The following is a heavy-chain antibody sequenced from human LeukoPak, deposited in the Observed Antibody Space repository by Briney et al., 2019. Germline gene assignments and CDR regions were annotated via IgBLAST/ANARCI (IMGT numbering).Heavy chain of an antibody. CDR3: ARGTSAYSSDCHY. V-gene: IGHV3-74*01. CDR2: IDTDGSST. Sequence: GGSLRLSCAASGFTFRSYWMHWVRQAPGKGLVWVSRIDTDGSSTSYADSVRGRFTISRDNAKNTLYLQMNSLRAEDTAVYYCARGTSAYSSDCHYWGQGTLVTVSS. CDR1: GFTFRSYW. D-gene: IGHD6-19*01. J-gene: IGHJ4*02.